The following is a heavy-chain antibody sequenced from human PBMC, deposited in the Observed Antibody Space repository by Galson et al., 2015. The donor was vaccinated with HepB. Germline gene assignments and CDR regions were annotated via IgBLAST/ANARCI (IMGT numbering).Heavy chain of an antibody. V-gene: IGHV1-46*03. CDR2: INSGGGSA. D-gene: IGHD6-13*01. Sequence: SVKVSCKASGYTFTRYYVHWVRQAPGQGLEWMGIINSGGGSASYAQKFQGRVTMTRDTSTNTVYMDLSSLTPEDTAVYFCARDKFSSSLSHDAFDFWGQGTLVTVSS. CDR1: GYTFTRYY. J-gene: IGHJ3*01. CDR3: ARDKFSSSLSHDAFDF.